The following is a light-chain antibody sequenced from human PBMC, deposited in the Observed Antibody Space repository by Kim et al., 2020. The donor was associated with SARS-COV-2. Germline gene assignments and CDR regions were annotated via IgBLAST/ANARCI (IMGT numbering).Light chain of an antibody. CDR1: KLGDKY. Sequence: SYELTQPPSVSVSPGQTASITGSGDKLGDKYACWYQQKPGQSPVLVIYQDSKRRSGIPERFSGSNSGNTATLTISATQAMEEADYYCQAWDSSTFYVFGTGTKVTVL. CDR3: QAWDSSTFYV. V-gene: IGLV3-1*01. J-gene: IGLJ1*01. CDR2: QDS.